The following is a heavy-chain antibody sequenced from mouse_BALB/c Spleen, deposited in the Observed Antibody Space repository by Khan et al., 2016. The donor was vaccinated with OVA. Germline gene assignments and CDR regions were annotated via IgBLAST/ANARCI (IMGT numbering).Heavy chain of an antibody. V-gene: IGHV1-61*01. CDR3: ARGGYGTSFAF. D-gene: IGHD2-10*02. J-gene: IGHJ3*01. CDR1: GYTFTSYW. CDR2: IDPSDSKT. Sequence: QVHLQQSGAELVRPGASVKLSCKASGYTFTSYWMNWVKQRPGQGLEWIGMIDPSDSKTHYNQMFKDKATLTVDKSSTTAYMHLSRLTSEDSAVLCCARGGYGTSFAFWGQGTLVTVSA.